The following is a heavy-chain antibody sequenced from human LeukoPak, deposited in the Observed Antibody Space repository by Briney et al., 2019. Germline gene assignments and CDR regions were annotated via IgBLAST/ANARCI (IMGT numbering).Heavy chain of an antibody. D-gene: IGHD3-22*01. CDR1: GDSINSDY. CDR2: IHYSGST. V-gene: IGHV4-59*01. CDR3: ARVPPPYDSSGYPDY. Sequence: SETLSLTCTVSGDSINSDYWTWIRQPPGRGLEWIGHIHYSGSTNYKPSLKSRVTISIGMSRDQFSLRLSSVTAADTAVYYCARVPPPYDSSGYPDYWGQGTLVTVSS. J-gene: IGHJ4*02.